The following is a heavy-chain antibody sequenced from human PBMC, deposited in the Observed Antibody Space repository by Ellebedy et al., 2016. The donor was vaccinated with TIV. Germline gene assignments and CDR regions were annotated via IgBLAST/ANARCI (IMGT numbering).Heavy chain of an antibody. D-gene: IGHD3-10*01. V-gene: IGHV1-46*04. CDR1: GYTFTSYY. CDR2: INPSGGST. CDR3: ARDLSTRRITMVRGVIGY. J-gene: IGHJ4*02. Sequence: ASVTVSCKASGYTFTSYYMHWVRQAPGQGLEWMGIINPSGGSTSYAQKLQGRVTMTRDTSTSTVYMELSSLRSEDTAVYYCARDLSTRRITMVRGVIGYWGQGTLVTVSS.